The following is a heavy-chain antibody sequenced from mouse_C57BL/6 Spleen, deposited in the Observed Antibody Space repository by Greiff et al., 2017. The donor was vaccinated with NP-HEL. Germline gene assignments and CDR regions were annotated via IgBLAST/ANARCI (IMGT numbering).Heavy chain of an antibody. Sequence: VMLVESGPGLVAPSQSLSITCTVSGFSLTSYGVSWVRQPPGKGLEWLGVIWGDGSTNYQSALISRLSISKDNSKSQVFLKLNSQKTDDTDTYYCAKAEGRRYGGYFDVWGTGTTVTVSS. CDR1: GFSLTSYG. V-gene: IGHV2-3*01. J-gene: IGHJ1*03. CDR2: IWGDGST. D-gene: IGHD2-14*01. CDR3: AKAEGRRYGGYFDV.